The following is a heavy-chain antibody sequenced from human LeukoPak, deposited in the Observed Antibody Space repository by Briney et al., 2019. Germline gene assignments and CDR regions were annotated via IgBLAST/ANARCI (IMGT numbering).Heavy chain of an antibody. Sequence: SETLSLTCTVSGGSISSYYWSWIRQPPGKGLEWIGYIYYSGSTNCNPSLKSRVTISVDTSKNQFSLKLSSVTAADTAVYYCASGIAARYYYYYYMDVWGKGTTVTVSS. CDR1: GGSISSYY. V-gene: IGHV4-59*01. J-gene: IGHJ6*03. D-gene: IGHD6-13*01. CDR3: ASGIAARYYYYYYMDV. CDR2: IYYSGST.